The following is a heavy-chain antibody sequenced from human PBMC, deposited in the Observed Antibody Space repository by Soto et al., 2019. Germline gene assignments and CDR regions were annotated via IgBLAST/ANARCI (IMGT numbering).Heavy chain of an antibody. D-gene: IGHD2-21*02. CDR3: ARDLWGYCGTDCYPLDV. CDR1: GGSISGYY. J-gene: IGHJ6*02. V-gene: IGHV4-59*01. CDR2: MYKTGST. Sequence: TLSLTCNVSGGSISGYYWSWIRQPPGKGLEWIGYMYKTGSTVYNPSFKSRVTISVDTSKNQFSLKLNSVTAADTAVYYCARDLWGYCGTDCYPLDVWGQGNTVTVSS.